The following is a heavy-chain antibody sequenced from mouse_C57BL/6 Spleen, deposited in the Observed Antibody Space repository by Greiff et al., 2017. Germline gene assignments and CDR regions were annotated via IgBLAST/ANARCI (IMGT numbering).Heavy chain of an antibody. CDR2: INPNNGGT. J-gene: IGHJ4*01. CDR1: GYTFTDYN. V-gene: IGHV1-22*01. Sequence: VQLKESGPELVKPGASVKMSCKASGYTFTDYNMHWVKQSHGKSLEWIGYINPNNGGTRYNQKFKGKATLTVNKSSSTAYMELRSLTSEDSAVYYCARGEGSLYAMDYWGQGTSVTVSS. CDR3: ARGEGSLYAMDY.